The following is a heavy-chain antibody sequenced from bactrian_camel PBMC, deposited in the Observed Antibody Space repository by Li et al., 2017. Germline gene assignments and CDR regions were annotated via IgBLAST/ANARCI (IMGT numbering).Heavy chain of an antibody. CDR1: GYTYSRYC. D-gene: IGHD8*01. J-gene: IGHJ4*01. CDR3: TIPRPPYRSADNWN. V-gene: IGHV3S67*01. CDR2: SRSGRET. Sequence: VQLVESGGGSVESGGSLRLSCAASGYTYSRYCMGWFRQAPGKEREGVAISRSGRETHYADFVKGRFTISRDNAKRTSYLQMSNLTSEDTALYICTIPRPPYRSADNWNRGQGTQVTVS.